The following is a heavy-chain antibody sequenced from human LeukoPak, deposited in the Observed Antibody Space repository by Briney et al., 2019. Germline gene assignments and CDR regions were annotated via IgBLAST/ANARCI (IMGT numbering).Heavy chain of an antibody. D-gene: IGHD6-6*01. CDR2: ISSSSSYI. Sequence: PGGSLRLSCAASGFTFSSYSMNWVRQAPGKGLEGGSSISSSSSYIYYADSVKGRSTISRDNAKNSLYLQMNSLRAEDTAVYYCARDHIRGHSSSSSEYFQHWGQGTLVTVSS. CDR3: ARDHIRGHSSSSSEYFQH. V-gene: IGHV3-21*01. J-gene: IGHJ1*01. CDR1: GFTFSSYS.